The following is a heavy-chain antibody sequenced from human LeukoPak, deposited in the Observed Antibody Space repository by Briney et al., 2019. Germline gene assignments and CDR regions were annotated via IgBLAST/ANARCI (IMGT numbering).Heavy chain of an antibody. CDR3: ASHGGL. D-gene: IGHD5-12*01. J-gene: IGHJ4*02. CDR2: IWYDGSNK. CDR1: GFSFSRYG. V-gene: IGHV3-33*01. Sequence: GGSLRLSCAASGFSFSRYGMHWVRQAPGKGLEWVAVIWYDGSNKNYADSVKGRFTISRVNSKNMLYLQMNSLRVEDTARYYCASHGGLWGQGTLVTVSS.